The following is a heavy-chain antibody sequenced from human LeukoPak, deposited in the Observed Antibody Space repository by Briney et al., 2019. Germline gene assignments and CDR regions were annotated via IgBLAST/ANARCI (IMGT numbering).Heavy chain of an antibody. D-gene: IGHD3-16*02. CDR3: ARVNPEYDYVWGSHRYSPMDV. CDR1: GGTFSSYA. V-gene: IGHV1-69*06. J-gene: IGHJ6*04. Sequence: ASVKVSCKASGGTFSSYAISWVRQAPGQGLEWMGGIIPIFGTANYAQKFQGRVTITADKSTSTAYMELSSLRSEDTAVYYCARVNPEYDYVWGSHRYSPMDVWGKGTTVTVSS. CDR2: IIPIFGTA.